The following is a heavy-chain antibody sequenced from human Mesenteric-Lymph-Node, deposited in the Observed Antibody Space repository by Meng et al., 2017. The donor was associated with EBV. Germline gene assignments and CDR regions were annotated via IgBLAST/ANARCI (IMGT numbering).Heavy chain of an antibody. CDR2: IIPIYGTP. J-gene: IGHJ4*02. V-gene: IGHV1-69*18. CDR1: GDTFSSYA. D-gene: IGHD1-26*01. CDR3: ARDGYSGSDGCNY. Sequence: QVQLVQSGAEGKKPGSSVKVSCKASGDTFSSYAITWVRQAPGQGLEWMGSIIPIYGTPNYAQKFQGRVTITADESTTTAYMELNSLRADDTAVYYCARDGYSGSDGCNYWGQGTLVTVSS.